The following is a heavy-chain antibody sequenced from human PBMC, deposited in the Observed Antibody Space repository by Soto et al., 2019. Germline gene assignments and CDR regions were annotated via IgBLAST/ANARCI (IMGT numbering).Heavy chain of an antibody. CDR1: GYTFTSYG. V-gene: IGHV1-18*01. D-gene: IGHD6-6*01. J-gene: IGHJ3*02. Sequence: QVQLVQSGAEVKKPGASVKVSCKASGYTFTSYGISWVRQAPGQGLEWMGWISAYNGNTKHAQKHQGRVTMTTDTSTSTAYMALMSLRSDDTAVYYCARVRSSSSPDAFDIWCQLTMITDS. CDR3: ARVRSSSSPDAFDI. CDR2: ISAYNGNT.